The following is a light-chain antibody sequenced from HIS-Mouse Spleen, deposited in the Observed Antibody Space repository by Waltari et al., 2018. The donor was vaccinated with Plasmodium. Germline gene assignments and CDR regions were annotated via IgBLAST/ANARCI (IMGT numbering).Light chain of an antibody. Sequence: SALTQPRSVSGSPGQSVTISCTGTSSDVGGYNYVPWYQQHPGKAPKLMIYDVSKRPSGVPDRFSGSKSGNTASLTISGLQAEDEADYYCCSYAGSYTYVFGTGTKVTVL. V-gene: IGLV2-11*01. CDR3: CSYAGSYTYV. CDR1: SSDVGGYNY. CDR2: DVS. J-gene: IGLJ1*01.